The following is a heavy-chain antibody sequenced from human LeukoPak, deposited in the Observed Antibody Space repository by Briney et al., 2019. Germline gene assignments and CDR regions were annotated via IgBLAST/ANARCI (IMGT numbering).Heavy chain of an antibody. CDR2: ISYDGSNK. V-gene: IGHV3-30*04. Sequence: GGSLRLSCAASGFTFSSYAMHWVRQAPGKGLEWVAVISYDGSNKYYADSVKGRFTISRDNSKNTLYLQMNSLRAEDTAVYYCAKDGAYYYDSSEISYYFDYWGQGTLVTVSS. J-gene: IGHJ4*02. CDR3: AKDGAYYYDSSEISYYFDY. D-gene: IGHD3-22*01. CDR1: GFTFSSYA.